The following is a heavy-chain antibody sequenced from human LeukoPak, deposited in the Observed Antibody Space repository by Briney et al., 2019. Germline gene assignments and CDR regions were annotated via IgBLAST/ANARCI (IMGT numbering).Heavy chain of an antibody. V-gene: IGHV4-34*01. CDR2: INHSGST. CDR1: GGSFSGYY. J-gene: IGHJ6*02. D-gene: IGHD3-10*01. Sequence: SETLSLTCAVYGGSFSGYYWSWIRQPPGKGLEWIGEINHSGSTNYNPSLKSRVTISVDTSKNQFSLKLSSVTAADTAVYYCARGGVLYYYYGMDVWAKGPRSPSP. CDR3: ARGGVLYYYYGMDV.